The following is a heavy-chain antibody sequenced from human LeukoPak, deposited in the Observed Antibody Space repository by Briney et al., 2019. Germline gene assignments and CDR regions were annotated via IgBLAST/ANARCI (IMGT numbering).Heavy chain of an antibody. Sequence: GGSLRLSCAASGCTFSSYWMHWVRQAPGKGLVWVSRINSDGSSTSYADSVKGRFTISRDNAKNTLYLQMNSLRAEDTAVYYCARDLGGSYSSDAFDIWGQGTMVTVSS. CDR1: GCTFSSYW. D-gene: IGHD1-26*01. CDR3: ARDLGGSYSSDAFDI. CDR2: INSDGSST. V-gene: IGHV3-74*01. J-gene: IGHJ3*02.